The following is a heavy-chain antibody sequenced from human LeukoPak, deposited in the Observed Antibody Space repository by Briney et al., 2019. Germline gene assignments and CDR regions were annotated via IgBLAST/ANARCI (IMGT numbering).Heavy chain of an antibody. J-gene: IGHJ4*02. V-gene: IGHV3-53*04. CDR1: GFTVSSNY. CDR2: IYSGGST. D-gene: IGHD2-15*01. Sequence: PGGSLRLSCAASGFTVSSNYMSWVRQAPGKGLEWVSVIYSGGSTYYADSVKGRFTISRHNSKNTLYLQMNSLRAEDTAVYYCARVGYCSGGSCYGYYFDYWGQGTLVIVSS. CDR3: ARVGYCSGGSCYGYYFDY.